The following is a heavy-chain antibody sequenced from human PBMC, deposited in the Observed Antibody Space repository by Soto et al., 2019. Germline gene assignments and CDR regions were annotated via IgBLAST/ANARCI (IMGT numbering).Heavy chain of an antibody. CDR2: IYYSGST. CDR1: GGSISSSSYC. V-gene: IGHV4-39*01. Sequence: QLQLQESGPGLVKPSETLSLTCTVSGGSISSSSYCWGWIRQPPGKGLEWIATIYYSGSTYYNPSLKSRVTISVDTSKNQFSLKLNSVTVEDTAVYYCARTSIVRGVSRYGMDVWGQGTMVIVSS. CDR3: ARTSIVRGVSRYGMDV. J-gene: IGHJ6*02. D-gene: IGHD3-10*01.